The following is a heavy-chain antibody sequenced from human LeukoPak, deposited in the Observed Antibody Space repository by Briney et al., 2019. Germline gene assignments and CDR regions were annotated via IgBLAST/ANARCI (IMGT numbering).Heavy chain of an antibody. CDR3: ARQQGFEFDWDSSDAFDI. J-gene: IGHJ3*02. D-gene: IGHD3-9*01. CDR2: INPYNDNT. Sequence: GASVKVSCKPSGYTFTNYDISWVRQAPGQGLEWMSWINPYNDNTDYAQKVQGRVTMTTDTFTNTAYMELRSLRSDDTAVYYCARQQGFEFDWDSSDAFDIWGQGTMVTVSS. CDR1: GYTFTNYD. V-gene: IGHV1-18*01.